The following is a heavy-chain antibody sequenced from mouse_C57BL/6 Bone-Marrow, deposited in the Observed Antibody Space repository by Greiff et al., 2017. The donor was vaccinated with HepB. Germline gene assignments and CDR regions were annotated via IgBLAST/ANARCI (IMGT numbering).Heavy chain of an antibody. D-gene: IGHD1-1*01. V-gene: IGHV14-2*01. CDR1: GFNIKDYY. CDR2: IDPEDGET. Sequence: EVQLQQSGAELVKPGASVKLSCTASGFNIKDYYMHWVKQRTEQCLEWIGRIDPEDGETKSAPKFQGKATITADTSSNTAYLQLSSLTSEDTAVYYCARDYGSSYGYFDVWGTGTTVTVSS. CDR3: ARDYGSSYGYFDV. J-gene: IGHJ1*03.